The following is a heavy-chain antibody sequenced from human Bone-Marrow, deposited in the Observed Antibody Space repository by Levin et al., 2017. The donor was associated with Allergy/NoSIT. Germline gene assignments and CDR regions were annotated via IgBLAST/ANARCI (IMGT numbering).Heavy chain of an antibody. Sequence: PSETLSLTCTVSGGSISSYYWSWIRQPPGKGLEWIGYIYYSGSTNYNPSLQSRVTISVDTSKNQFSLKLSSVTAADTAVYYCARGGPKYSTYYFDYWGQGTLVTVSS. D-gene: IGHD2/OR15-2a*01. CDR3: ARGGPKYSTYYFDY. V-gene: IGHV4-59*01. J-gene: IGHJ4*02. CDR1: GGSISSYY. CDR2: IYYSGST.